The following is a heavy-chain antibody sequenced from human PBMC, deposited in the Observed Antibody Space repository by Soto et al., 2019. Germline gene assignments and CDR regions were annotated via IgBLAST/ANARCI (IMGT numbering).Heavy chain of an antibody. CDR1: GFTFSGYT. Sequence: EVQLVESGGGLVKPGGSLRLSCTAASGFTFSGYTMNWVRQAPGKGLEWVSSITSRGTYIYYAASLKGRFTISRDNAKNSLFLQMNILRAEDTALYYCARAVPWYIAVAGTDYYFDYWGQGTLVTVSS. CDR2: ITSRGTYI. J-gene: IGHJ4*02. CDR3: ARAVPWYIAVAGTDYYFDY. V-gene: IGHV3-21*01. D-gene: IGHD6-19*01.